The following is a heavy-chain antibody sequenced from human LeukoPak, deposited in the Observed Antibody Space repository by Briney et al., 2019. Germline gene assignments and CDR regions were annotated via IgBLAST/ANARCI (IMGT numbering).Heavy chain of an antibody. V-gene: IGHV3-23*01. D-gene: IGHD6-19*01. CDR1: GFTVSSNY. J-gene: IGHJ4*02. CDR2: ISGSGGDT. Sequence: GGSLRLSCAASGFTVSSNYMNWVRQAPGKGLEWVSAISGSGGDTYYADSVKGRFTISRDNSKNTLDLQMNSLRAEDTALYYCATSSGWYPKYFDYWGQGTLVTVSS. CDR3: ATSSGWYPKYFDY.